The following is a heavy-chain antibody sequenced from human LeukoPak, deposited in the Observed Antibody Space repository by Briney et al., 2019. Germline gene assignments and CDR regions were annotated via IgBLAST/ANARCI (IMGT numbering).Heavy chain of an antibody. Sequence: GGSLRLSCAASGFTFSSYGMHWVRQAPGKGLEWVAVIWYDGSNKYYADSVKGRFTISRDNSKNTLYLQMNSLRAEDTAVYNCAKDRRNYYDSSGYLFSDAFDIWGQGTMVTVSS. CDR1: GFTFSSYG. V-gene: IGHV3-33*06. CDR2: IWYDGSNK. CDR3: AKDRRNYYDSSGYLFSDAFDI. J-gene: IGHJ3*02. D-gene: IGHD3-22*01.